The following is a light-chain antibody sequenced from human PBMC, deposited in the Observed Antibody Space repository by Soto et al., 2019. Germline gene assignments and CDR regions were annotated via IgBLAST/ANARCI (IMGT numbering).Light chain of an antibody. J-gene: IGKJ5*01. CDR1: QTIDSW. CDR3: QQYNRLIT. V-gene: IGKV1-5*01. Sequence: MTQSRAVLGTTVGDGVTITCRASQTIDSWVAWYQQKPGKAPKLLVYDATSLESGVSSRFSGSGYGTDFTLSINNLQPDDFPTYSCQQYNRLITFGEGTRLEIK. CDR2: DAT.